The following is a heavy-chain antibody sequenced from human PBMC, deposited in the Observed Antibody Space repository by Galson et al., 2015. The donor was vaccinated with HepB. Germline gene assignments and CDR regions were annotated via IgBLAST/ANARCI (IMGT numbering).Heavy chain of an antibody. CDR2: ISYDGSNE. J-gene: IGHJ4*02. Sequence: SLRLSCAASGFNLRNYGMHWVRQAPGKGLEWVAHISYDGSNEYYADSVKGRFTISRDNSMNTLFLQMNGLRAEDTAVYYCAKDRLGAGWFMDYWGQGILVTVSS. V-gene: IGHV3-30*18. D-gene: IGHD6-19*01. CDR3: AKDRLGAGWFMDY. CDR1: GFNLRNYG.